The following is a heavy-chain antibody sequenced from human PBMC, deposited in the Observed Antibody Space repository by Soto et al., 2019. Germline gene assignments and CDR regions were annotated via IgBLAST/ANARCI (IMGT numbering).Heavy chain of an antibody. CDR3: ARAGQRVTTASFDY. D-gene: IGHD4-4*01. Sequence: SETLSLTCAVYGGSFSGYYWSWIRQPPGKGLEWIGEINHSGSTNYNPSLKSRVTISVDTSKNQFSLKLSSVTTADTAVYYCARAGQRVTTASFDYWGQGTLVTVSS. V-gene: IGHV4-34*01. CDR1: GGSFSGYY. CDR2: INHSGST. J-gene: IGHJ4*02.